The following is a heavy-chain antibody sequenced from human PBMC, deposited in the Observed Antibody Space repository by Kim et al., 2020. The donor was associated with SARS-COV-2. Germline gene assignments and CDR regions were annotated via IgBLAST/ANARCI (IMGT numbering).Heavy chain of an antibody. Sequence: ASVKVSCKASGYTFTGYYMHWVRRAPGHGLEWMGWINPNSGATNYAQKFQGRLTVTRDSSMSTVHMDLTRLTYGDTAVYYCATNYYYDNSAYYSRLPVANWGQGTLVTVSS. D-gene: IGHD3-22*01. CDR3: ATNYYYDNSAYYSRLPVAN. J-gene: IGHJ4*02. V-gene: IGHV1-2*02. CDR1: GYTFTGYY. CDR2: INPNSGAT.